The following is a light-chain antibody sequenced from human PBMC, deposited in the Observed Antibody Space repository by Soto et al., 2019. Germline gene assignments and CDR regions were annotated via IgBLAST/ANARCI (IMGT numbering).Light chain of an antibody. CDR1: QSVSSSH. CDR3: QQYGYSPIT. CDR2: AAS. Sequence: EIVFTQPPATLSLSQGEGATLPCRASQSVSSSHVAWYQHTPGQAPRLLIYAASRRATGSPDRCSGGGSGTDFTLTISRLEPEDFAVYYCQQYGYSPITLGQGTRLEIK. J-gene: IGKJ5*01. V-gene: IGKV3-20*01.